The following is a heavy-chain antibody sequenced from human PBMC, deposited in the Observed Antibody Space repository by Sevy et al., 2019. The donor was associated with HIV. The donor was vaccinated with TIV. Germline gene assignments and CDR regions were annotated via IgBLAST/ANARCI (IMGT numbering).Heavy chain of an antibody. CDR3: AGDSTTRPRVLDY. J-gene: IGHJ4*02. V-gene: IGHV4-59*01. CDR1: GGSISSYF. D-gene: IGHD1-1*01. Sequence: SETLSLTCSVSGGSISSYFWTWVRQSPGKGLEWIGNIYFTGNTDYSPSLKSRVTLSLDTSKSQFSLTLKSVIAADTAIYFCAGDSTTRPRVLDYWGQGTLVTVSS. CDR2: IYFTGNT.